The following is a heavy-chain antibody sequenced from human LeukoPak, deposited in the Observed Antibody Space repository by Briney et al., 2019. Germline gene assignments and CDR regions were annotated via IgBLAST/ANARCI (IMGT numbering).Heavy chain of an antibody. CDR3: AKGGDYVLDWGHFDY. CDR2: IKQDGSEK. D-gene: IGHD4-17*01. V-gene: IGHV3-7*03. J-gene: IGHJ4*02. Sequence: GGSLRLSCAASGFTFSSYSMNWFRQAPGKGLECVANIKQDGSEKYYVDSVKGRFTISRDNSKNTLYLQMNSLRAEDTAVYYCAKGGDYVLDWGHFDYWGQGTLVTVSS. CDR1: GFTFSSYS.